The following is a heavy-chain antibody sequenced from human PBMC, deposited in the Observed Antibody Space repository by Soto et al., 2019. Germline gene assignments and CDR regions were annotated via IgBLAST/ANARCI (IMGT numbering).Heavy chain of an antibody. CDR3: TKVVLAIPDPYYLVS. Sequence: EVHLLESGGTLLQPGGSLRLSCAASGFTFSLFAMGWVRQAPGKGLEWVSALSARGGSTFYTASVRGPCTISRDTSKLTLYLQTNSLRAEDTAVFYCTKVVLAIPDPYYLVSWCQGTLVTVSS. J-gene: IGHJ4*02. D-gene: IGHD3-3*01. CDR2: LSARGGST. CDR1: GFTFSLFA. V-gene: IGHV3-23*01.